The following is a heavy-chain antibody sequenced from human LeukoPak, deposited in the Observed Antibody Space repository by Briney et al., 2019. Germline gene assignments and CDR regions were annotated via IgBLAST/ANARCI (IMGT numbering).Heavy chain of an antibody. Sequence: GGSLRLSCAASGFTVSNNYMSWVRQAPGKGLEWVSVIYRVGTTYYADSVKGRFTISRDSSKNTLYLQMNSLRAEDTAVYYCSTPGIYEQYYYYGMDVWGQGTTVTVSS. D-gene: IGHD3-10*01. V-gene: IGHV3-66*01. CDR2: IYRVGTT. CDR3: STPGIYEQYYYYGMDV. J-gene: IGHJ6*02. CDR1: GFTVSNNY.